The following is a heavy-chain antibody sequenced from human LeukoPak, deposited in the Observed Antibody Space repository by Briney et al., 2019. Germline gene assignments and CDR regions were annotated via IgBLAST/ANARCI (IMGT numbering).Heavy chain of an antibody. V-gene: IGHV4-59*01. CDR1: GGSFSGYY. J-gene: IGHJ4*02. Sequence: SETLSLTCAVYGGSFSGYYWSWIRQPPGKGLEWIGYIYYSGSTNYNPSLKSRVTISVDTSKNQFSLKLSSVTAADTAVYYCAGSYGSGSYYPNFDYWGQGTLVTVSS. D-gene: IGHD3-10*01. CDR3: AGSYGSGSYYPNFDY. CDR2: IYYSGST.